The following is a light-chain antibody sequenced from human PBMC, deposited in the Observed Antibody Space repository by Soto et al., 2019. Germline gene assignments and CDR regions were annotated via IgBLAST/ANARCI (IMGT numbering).Light chain of an antibody. CDR3: QQSYTTASIT. CDR2: AAS. J-gene: IGKJ5*01. V-gene: IGKV1-39*01. Sequence: IQRTQSPSSLSASVGDRVTITCRASQSISRNLNWYQHKPGKAPKLLIYAASSLQNGVPSRFSGGGSGTEFTLSISSLQPEDFGTYYCQQSYTTASITFGQGTRLEIK. CDR1: QSISRN.